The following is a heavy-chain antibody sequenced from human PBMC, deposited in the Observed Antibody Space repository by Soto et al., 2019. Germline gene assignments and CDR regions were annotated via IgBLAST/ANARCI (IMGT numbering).Heavy chain of an antibody. CDR2: ISYSGTT. V-gene: IGHV4-59*01. CDR3: ARGARFGEFDY. J-gene: IGHJ4*02. CDR1: GDSISGDY. D-gene: IGHD3-10*01. Sequence: PSETLSLTCSDSGDSISGDYWNWIRQPPGKGLEWIAYISYSGTTHYNPSLKGRVTISVDTSKNQFSLKLSSVTAADTAVYYCARGARFGEFDYWGQGTLVTVS.